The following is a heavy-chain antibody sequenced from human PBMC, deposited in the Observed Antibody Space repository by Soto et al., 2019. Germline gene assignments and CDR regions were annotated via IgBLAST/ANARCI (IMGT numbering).Heavy chain of an antibody. Sequence: SETLSLTCAVPGGSISSGGYSWSCIRQQQGKGLEWIGYIYHSGSTYYTPSLKSRVTISVDRSKNQFSLKLSSVTAADTAVYYCARGQVVAAQHWGEGTLVTVSS. CDR3: ARGQVVAAQH. CDR1: GGSISSGGYS. V-gene: IGHV4-30-2*01. J-gene: IGHJ4*02. D-gene: IGHD2-15*01. CDR2: IYHSGST.